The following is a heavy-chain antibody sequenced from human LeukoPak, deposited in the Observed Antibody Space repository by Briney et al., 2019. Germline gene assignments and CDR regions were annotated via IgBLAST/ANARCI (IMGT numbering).Heavy chain of an antibody. CDR2: INLSGST. J-gene: IGHJ5*02. CDR3: ARGLCRSSHYDFWSGYSCPNWFDP. V-gene: IGHV4-34*01. D-gene: IGHD3-3*01. CDR1: GGSFSGYY. Sequence: SETLSLTCAVYGGSFSGYYWTWIRQPPGKGLEWIGEINLSGSTNYNPSLKSRVTISVDTSKNQFSLKLSSVTAADTAVYYCARGLCRSSHYDFWSGYSCPNWFDPWGQGTLVTVSS.